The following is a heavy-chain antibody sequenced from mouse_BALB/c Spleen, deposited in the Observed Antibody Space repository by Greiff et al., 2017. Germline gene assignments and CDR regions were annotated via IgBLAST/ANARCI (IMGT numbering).Heavy chain of an antibody. J-gene: IGHJ2*01. CDR1: GFTFSSYT. Sequence: EVQLVESGGGLVKPGGSLKLSCAASGFTFSSYTMSWVRQTPEKRLEWVATISSGGSYTYYPDSVKGRFTISRDNAKNTLYLQMSSLKSEDTAMYYCTGGLFDYWGQGTTLTVSS. D-gene: IGHD1-1*02. CDR2: ISSGGSYT. CDR3: TGGLFDY. V-gene: IGHV5-6-4*01.